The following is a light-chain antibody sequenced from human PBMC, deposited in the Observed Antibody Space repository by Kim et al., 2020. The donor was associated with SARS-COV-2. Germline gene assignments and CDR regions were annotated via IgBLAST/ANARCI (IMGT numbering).Light chain of an antibody. J-gene: IGLJ3*02. CDR2: ANN. CDR1: SSNIGTGYD. V-gene: IGLV1-40*01. CDR3: QSYDSYLSAWV. Sequence: QSVLTQPPSVSGAPGQRVTISCTGSSSNIGTGYDVHWYRQLPRAAPKLLIYANNNRPSGVPARFYGSKSGTSASLAITGLQAGDEAVYYCQSYDSYLSAWVFGGGTQLTVL.